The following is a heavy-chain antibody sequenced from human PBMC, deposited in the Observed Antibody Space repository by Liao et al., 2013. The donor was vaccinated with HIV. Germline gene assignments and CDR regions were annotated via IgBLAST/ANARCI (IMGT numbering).Heavy chain of an antibody. Sequence: QVQLQESGPGLVKPSQTLSLTCTVSGGSISSGSYYWNWFRQPAGKGLEWIGRADTSGSTNYNPSLKSRVTISTDSSKNQFSLKLSSVTAADTAVYYCARDVVVAPDWYFDLWGRGTLVTVSS. CDR3: ARDVVVAPDWYFDL. J-gene: IGHJ2*01. CDR2: ADTSGST. D-gene: IGHD2-15*01. CDR1: GGSISSGSYY. V-gene: IGHV4-61*02.